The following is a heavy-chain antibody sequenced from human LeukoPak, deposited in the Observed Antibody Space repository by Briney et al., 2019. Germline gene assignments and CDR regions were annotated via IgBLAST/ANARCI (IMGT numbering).Heavy chain of an antibody. V-gene: IGHV4-34*01. CDR3: AREPESKDYYDSSGYLDY. D-gene: IGHD3-22*01. Sequence: SETLSLTCAVYGGSFSGYYWSWIRQPPGKGLEWIGEINHSGSTNYNPSLKSRVTISVDTSKNQFSLKLSSVTAADTAVYYCAREPESKDYYDSSGYLDYWGQGTLVTVSS. CDR2: INHSGST. CDR1: GGSFSGYY. J-gene: IGHJ4*02.